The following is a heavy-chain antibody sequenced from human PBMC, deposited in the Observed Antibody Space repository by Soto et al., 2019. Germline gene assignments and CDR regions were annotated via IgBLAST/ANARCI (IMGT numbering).Heavy chain of an antibody. J-gene: IGHJ4*02. V-gene: IGHV4-34*01. CDR3: ATRYSSGWYYFDY. CDR1: GGSFSGYY. D-gene: IGHD6-19*01. CDR2: INHSGST. Sequence: SETLSLTCAVYGGSFSGYYWSWIRQPPGKGLEWIGEINHSGSTNYNPSLKSRVTISVDTSKNQFSLKLSSVTAADTAVYYCATRYSSGWYYFDYWGQGTLVTVS.